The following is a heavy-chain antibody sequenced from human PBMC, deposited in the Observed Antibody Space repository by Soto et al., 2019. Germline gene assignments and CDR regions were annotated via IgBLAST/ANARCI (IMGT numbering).Heavy chain of an antibody. CDR1: GYSFSDYG. CDR3: ARYGYSSGWYLGTGMDV. V-gene: IGHV1-18*04. J-gene: IGHJ6*02. Sequence: QVQLVQSGAEAKKPGASLKVSCQASGYSFSDYGIAWVRQAPGQGLAWVGWISTYNGNTNYAQKFQGRVTMTTDTSANTAYMELRSLRSDDTAMYYCARYGYSSGWYLGTGMDVWGQGTPVTVSS. CDR2: ISTYNGNT. D-gene: IGHD6-19*01.